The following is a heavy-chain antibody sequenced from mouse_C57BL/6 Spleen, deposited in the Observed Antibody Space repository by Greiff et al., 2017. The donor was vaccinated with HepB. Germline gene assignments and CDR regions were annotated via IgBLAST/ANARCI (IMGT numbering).Heavy chain of an antibody. CDR2: IDPENGDT. CDR1: GFNIKDDY. V-gene: IGHV14-4*01. D-gene: IGHD1-1*01. CDR3: TTGGYYGSTGY. J-gene: IGHJ2*01. Sequence: EVKLMESGAELVRPGASVKLSCTASGFNIKDDYMHWVKQRPEQGLEWIGWIDPENGDTEYASKFQGKATITADTSSNTAYLQLSSLTSEDTAVYYCTTGGYYGSTGYWGQGTTLTVSS.